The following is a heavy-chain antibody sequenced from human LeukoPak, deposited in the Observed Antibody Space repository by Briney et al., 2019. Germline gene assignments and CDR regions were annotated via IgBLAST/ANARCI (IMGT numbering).Heavy chain of an antibody. J-gene: IGHJ4*02. V-gene: IGHV3-74*01. Sequence: GGSLRLSCAASGFTFSSYWMHWVRQAPGKGLVWVSRISDGGSTTTYADSVKGRFTISRVNAKNTLYLQMNGLRAEDTAVYYCARLGARQVLDYWGQGTLVTVSS. CDR3: ARLGARQVLDY. D-gene: IGHD4-17*01. CDR1: GFTFSSYW. CDR2: ISDGGSTT.